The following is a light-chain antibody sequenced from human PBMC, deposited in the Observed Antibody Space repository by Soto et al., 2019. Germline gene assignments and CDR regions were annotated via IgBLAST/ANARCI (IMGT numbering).Light chain of an antibody. V-gene: IGKV1-9*01. J-gene: IGKJ4*01. Sequence: DIQLTQSPSFLSASVRDRVTITCRASQGISSYLAWYQQKPGKAPKLLIYAASTLQSGVPSRFRGSGSGTEFTLTISSLQPEDFATYYCQQLNSYPLTFGGGTKVEIK. CDR3: QQLNSYPLT. CDR2: AAS. CDR1: QGISSY.